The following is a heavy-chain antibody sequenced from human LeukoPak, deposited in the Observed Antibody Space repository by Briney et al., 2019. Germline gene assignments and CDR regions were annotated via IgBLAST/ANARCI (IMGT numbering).Heavy chain of an antibody. V-gene: IGHV3-7*01. Sequence: GGSLRLSCAAAGFTFSGYWMSWVRQTTEKGLECVAKINEDGSEKHYVDSVRGRFTTSRDNAKNSFYLQMNSLRVEDTAVYYCARDYRGGWNDYWGQGTLVTVSS. CDR2: INEDGSEK. CDR1: GFTFSGYW. J-gene: IGHJ4*02. CDR3: ARDYRGGWNDY. D-gene: IGHD1-26*01.